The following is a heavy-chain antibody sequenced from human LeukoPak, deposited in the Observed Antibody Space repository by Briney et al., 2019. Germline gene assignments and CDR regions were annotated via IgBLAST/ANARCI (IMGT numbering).Heavy chain of an antibody. V-gene: IGHV3-23*01. CDR1: GVTFSSYA. D-gene: IGHD6-13*01. Sequence: GGSLRLSCGASGVTFSSYAMSWVRQAPGKGLEWVSVISGSGGSSYYADSVKGRVTTSRDNSKNTLYLQMNILRAEDTAVYYCAKDPGIEAYYGMDVWGQGTTVTVSS. CDR2: ISGSGGSS. CDR3: AKDPGIEAYYGMDV. J-gene: IGHJ6*02.